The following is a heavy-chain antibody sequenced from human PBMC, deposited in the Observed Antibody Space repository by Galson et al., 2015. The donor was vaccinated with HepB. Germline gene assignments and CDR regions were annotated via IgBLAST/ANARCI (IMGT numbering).Heavy chain of an antibody. CDR2: ISGSGGST. V-gene: IGHV3-23*01. CDR3: ATLTYDIVTGYYGYFDY. D-gene: IGHD3-9*01. J-gene: IGHJ4*02. Sequence: SLRLSCAASGFTFSSYAMSWVRQAPGKGLEWVSAISGSGGSTYYADSVKGRFTISRDNSKNTLYLQMNSLRAEDTAVYYCATLTYDIVTGYYGYFDYWGQGTLVTVSS. CDR1: GFTFSSYA.